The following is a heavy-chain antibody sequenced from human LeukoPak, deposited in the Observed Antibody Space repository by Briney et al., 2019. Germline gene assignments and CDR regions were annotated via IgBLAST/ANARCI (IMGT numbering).Heavy chain of an antibody. CDR3: ARDLGDTYAFDI. D-gene: IGHD3-16*01. V-gene: IGHV3-21*01. J-gene: IGHJ3*02. Sequence: GGSLRLSCAASGFTFSSYSMNWVRQAPREGLEWVSSISSSSSYIYYADSVKGRFTISRDNAKNSLYLQMNSLRAEDTAVYYCARDLGDTYAFDIWGQGTMVTVSS. CDR1: GFTFSSYS. CDR2: ISSSSSYI.